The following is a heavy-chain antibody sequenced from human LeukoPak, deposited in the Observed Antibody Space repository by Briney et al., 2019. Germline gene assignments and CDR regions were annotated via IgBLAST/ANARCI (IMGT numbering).Heavy chain of an antibody. V-gene: IGHV4-34*01. CDR3: ARGPGYYGSGSYSS. D-gene: IGHD3-10*01. Sequence: SETLSLTCAVYGGSFSGYYWSWTRQPPGKGLEWIGEINHSGSTNYNPSLKSRVTISVDTSKNQFSLKLSSVTAADTAVYYCARGPGYYGSGSYSSWGQGTLVTVSS. J-gene: IGHJ4*02. CDR1: GGSFSGYY. CDR2: INHSGST.